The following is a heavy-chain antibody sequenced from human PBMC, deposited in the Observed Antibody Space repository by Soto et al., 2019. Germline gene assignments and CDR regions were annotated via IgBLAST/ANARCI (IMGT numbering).Heavy chain of an antibody. J-gene: IGHJ3*02. CDR3: ARDRGYSYGLHAFDI. CDR1: GGTFSSYT. Sequence: SVKVSCKASGGTFSSYTISWVRQAPGQGLEWMGKIIPILGIANYAQKFQGRVTITADKSTSTAYMELSSLRSEDTAVYYFARDRGYSYGLHAFDIWGQGTMVTVSS. V-gene: IGHV1-69*04. D-gene: IGHD5-18*01. CDR2: IIPILGIA.